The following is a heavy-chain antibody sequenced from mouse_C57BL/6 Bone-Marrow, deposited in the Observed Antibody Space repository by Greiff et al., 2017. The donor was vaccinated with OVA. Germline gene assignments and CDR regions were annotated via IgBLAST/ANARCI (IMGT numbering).Heavy chain of an antibody. CDR2: INYDGSST. CDR3: ARETPYQGAMDY. D-gene: IGHD2-10*01. Sequence: LVESEGGLVQPGSSMKLSCTASGFTFSDYYMAWVRQVPEKGLEWVANINYDGSSTYYLDSLKSRFIISRDNAKNILYLQMSSLKSEDTATYYCARETPYQGAMDYWGQGTSVTVSS. V-gene: IGHV5-16*01. CDR1: GFTFSDYY. J-gene: IGHJ4*01.